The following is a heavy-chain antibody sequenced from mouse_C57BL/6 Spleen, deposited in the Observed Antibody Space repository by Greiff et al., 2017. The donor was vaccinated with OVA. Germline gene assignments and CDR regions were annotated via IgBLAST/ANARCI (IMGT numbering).Heavy chain of an antibody. CDR3: ARKGYYGSSLYYFDY. J-gene: IGHJ2*01. D-gene: IGHD1-1*01. CDR2: FHPYNDDT. CDR1: GYTFTTYP. V-gene: IGHV1-47*01. Sequence: QVQLKESGAELVKPGASVKMSCKASGYTFTTYPIEWMKQNHGKSLEWIGNFHPYNDDTKYNEKFKGKATLTVEKSSSTVYLELSRLTSDDSAVYYCARKGYYGSSLYYFDYWGQGTTLTVSS.